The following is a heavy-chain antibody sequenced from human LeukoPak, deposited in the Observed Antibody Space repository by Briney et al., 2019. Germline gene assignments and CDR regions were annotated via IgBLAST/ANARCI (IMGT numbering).Heavy chain of an antibody. Sequence: SETLSLTCGVYGGSFSGYYWTWIRQTPEKGLEWNGEIHHSGSTFYNPSLKSRVTISGDTSKNQFSLKLSSVTAADTAVYYCARRQSVWGFVDYWGQGTLVTVSS. D-gene: IGHD1-14*01. CDR2: IHHSGST. CDR3: ARRQSVWGFVDY. J-gene: IGHJ4*02. CDR1: GGSFSGYY. V-gene: IGHV4-34*01.